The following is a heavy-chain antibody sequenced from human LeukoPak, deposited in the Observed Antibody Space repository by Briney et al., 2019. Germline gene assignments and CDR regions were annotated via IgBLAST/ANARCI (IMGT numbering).Heavy chain of an antibody. CDR2: IYSSGST. D-gene: IGHD4/OR15-4a*01. CDR3: ARGRGETMAWYDAFDI. V-gene: IGHV4-59*01. J-gene: IGHJ3*02. CDR1: GGSISSYC. Sequence: SETLSLTCTVSGGSISSYCWSWIRQPPGKGLDWIGYIYSSGSTNYNPSLKSRVTISVDTSKNQFSLKLTSVTAADTAVYYCARGRGETMAWYDAFDIWGQGTMVTVSS.